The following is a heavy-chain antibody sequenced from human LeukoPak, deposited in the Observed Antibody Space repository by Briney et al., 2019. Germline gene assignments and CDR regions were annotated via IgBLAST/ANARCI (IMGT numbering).Heavy chain of an antibody. Sequence: KPSETLSLTCAVYGGSFSGYYWSWIRQPPGKGLEWIGEINHSGSTNYNPSLKSRVTISVDTSKNQFSLKLSSVTAADTAVYYCARAGLWFGEPNFDYWGQGTLVTVSS. CDR1: GGSFSGYY. D-gene: IGHD3-10*01. V-gene: IGHV4-34*01. J-gene: IGHJ4*02. CDR3: ARAGLWFGEPNFDY. CDR2: INHSGST.